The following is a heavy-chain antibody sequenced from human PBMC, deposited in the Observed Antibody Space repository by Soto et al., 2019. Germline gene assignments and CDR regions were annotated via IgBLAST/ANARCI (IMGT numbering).Heavy chain of an antibody. CDR2: ISPNSGGT. D-gene: IGHD4-17*01. CDR1: GYTFTTFG. CDR3: ARNYGDYGGYYFDY. V-gene: IGHV1-2*02. J-gene: IGHJ4*02. Sequence: GASVKVSCKASGYTFTTFGISWVRQAPGQGLEWMGWISPNSGGTNYAQKFQGRVTMTRDTSISTAYMELSRLRSDDTAVYYCARNYGDYGGYYFDYWGQGTLVTVSS.